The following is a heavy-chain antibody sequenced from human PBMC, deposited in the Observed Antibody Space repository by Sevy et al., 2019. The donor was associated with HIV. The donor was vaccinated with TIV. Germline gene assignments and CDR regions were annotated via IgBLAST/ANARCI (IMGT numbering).Heavy chain of an antibody. CDR2: ISSSSSYI. Sequence: GGSLRLSCAASGFTFSSYSMNWVRQAPGKGLEWVSSISSSSSYIYYADSVKGRFAISRDNAKNSLYLQMNSLRAEDTAVYYGAGEGYGSGGYYNYYGLDVWGQGTMVTVSS. V-gene: IGHV3-21*01. D-gene: IGHD3-10*01. CDR3: AGEGYGSGGYYNYYGLDV. J-gene: IGHJ6*02. CDR1: GFTFSSYS.